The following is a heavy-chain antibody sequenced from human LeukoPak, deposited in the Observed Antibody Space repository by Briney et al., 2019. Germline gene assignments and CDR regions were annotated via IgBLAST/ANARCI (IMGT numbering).Heavy chain of an antibody. Sequence: PGGSLRLSCAASGFTFSDYYMSWIRQAPGKGLEWVSYISSSGSTIYYADSVKGRFTISRDNAKNSLYLQMNSLRAEDTAVYYCTRVLRFGITIFGVIAAYGMDVWGQGTTVTVSS. CDR2: ISSSGSTI. V-gene: IGHV3-11*01. J-gene: IGHJ6*02. CDR1: GFTFSDYY. CDR3: TRVLRFGITIFGVIAAYGMDV. D-gene: IGHD3-3*01.